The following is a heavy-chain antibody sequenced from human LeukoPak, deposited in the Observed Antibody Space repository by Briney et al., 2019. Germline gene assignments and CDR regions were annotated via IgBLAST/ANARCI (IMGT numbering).Heavy chain of an antibody. V-gene: IGHV4-38-2*02. CDR2: IYHSGST. D-gene: IGHD6-13*01. Sequence: PSETLSLTCTVSGYSISSGYYWGWIRQPPGKGLEWIGSIYHSGSTYYNPSLKSRVTISVDTSENQASLKLSSVTAADSALYYCARHAGSDSTTFYYFDYWGQGTLVTVSS. J-gene: IGHJ4*02. CDR1: GYSISSGYY. CDR3: ARHAGSDSTTFYYFDY.